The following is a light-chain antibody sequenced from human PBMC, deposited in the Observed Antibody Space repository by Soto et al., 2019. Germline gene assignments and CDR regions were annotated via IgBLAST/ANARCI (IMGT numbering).Light chain of an antibody. V-gene: IGKV1-33*01. CDR3: QQYEDIPIT. Sequence: DIQMTQAPSSLSASVGDRVTITCQASQDISNLLNWYQQKPGKAPRLLIYDASNLETGVPSRFSGSGSETDFTFTISSLQPEDIATYYCQQYEDIPITFGQGTRLEI. J-gene: IGKJ5*01. CDR1: QDISNL. CDR2: DAS.